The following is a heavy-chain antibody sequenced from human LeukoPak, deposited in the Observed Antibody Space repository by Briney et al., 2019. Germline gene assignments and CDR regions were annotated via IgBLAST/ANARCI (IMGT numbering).Heavy chain of an antibody. D-gene: IGHD2-15*01. J-gene: IGHJ5*02. CDR2: INHSGST. Sequence: PSETLSLTCAVYGGSFSGYYWSWIRQPPGKGLEWIGEINHSGSTNYNPSLKSRVTISVDTSKNQFSLKLSSVTAADTAVYYCARSAVLLPRQCNWFDPWGQGTLVTVSS. CDR3: ARSAVLLPRQCNWFDP. CDR1: GGSFSGYY. V-gene: IGHV4-34*01.